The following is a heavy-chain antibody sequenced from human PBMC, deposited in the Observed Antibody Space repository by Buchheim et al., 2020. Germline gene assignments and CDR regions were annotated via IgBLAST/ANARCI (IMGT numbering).Heavy chain of an antibody. D-gene: IGHD1-26*01. V-gene: IGHV3-74*01. CDR2: INEDGIFT. CDR1: GFTLRTYW. J-gene: IGHJ4*02. Sequence: EVQLEESGGGLVQPGGSLRLSCAASGFTLRTYWMHWVRQAPGKGLEWVSRINEDGIFTNYADSVKGRFTISRDNAENTLYLQMTSLRVEDTAMYYCARDLSGSQDYWGQGTL. CDR3: ARDLSGSQDY.